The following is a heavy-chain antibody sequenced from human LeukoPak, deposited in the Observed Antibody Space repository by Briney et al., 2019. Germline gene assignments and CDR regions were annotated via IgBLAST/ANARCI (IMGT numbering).Heavy chain of an antibody. CDR3: ASGYSSSSPTLDY. Sequence: SETLSLTCTVSGGSISSGSYYWSWIRQPAGKGLEWIGRIYTSGSTNYNPSLKSRVTISVDTSKNQFSLKLSSVTAADTAVYYCASGYSSSSPTLDYWGQGTLVTVSS. V-gene: IGHV4-61*02. J-gene: IGHJ4*02. CDR2: IYTSGST. D-gene: IGHD6-6*01. CDR1: GGSISSGSYY.